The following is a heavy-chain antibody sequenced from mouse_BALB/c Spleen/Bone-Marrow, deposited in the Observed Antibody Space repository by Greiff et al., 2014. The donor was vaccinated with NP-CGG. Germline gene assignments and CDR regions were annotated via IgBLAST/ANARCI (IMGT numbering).Heavy chain of an antibody. V-gene: IGHV3-2*02. CDR1: GYSITSDYA. D-gene: IGHD1-1*01. J-gene: IGHJ3*01. Sequence: EVQLVESGPGLVKPSQSLSLTCTVTGYSITSDYAWNWIRQFPGNKLEWMGYISYSGSTGYNPSLKSRISITRDTSKNQFFLQLNSVTTEDTATYYCARENYVSSPWFAYWGKGPWSPSLQ. CDR3: ARENYVSSPWFAY. CDR2: ISYSGST.